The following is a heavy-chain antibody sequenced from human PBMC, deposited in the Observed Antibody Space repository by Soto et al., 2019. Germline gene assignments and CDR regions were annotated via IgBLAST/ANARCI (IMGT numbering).Heavy chain of an antibody. Sequence: GGSLRLSCAASGFTFSSYGMHWVRQAPGKGLEWVAVISYDGSNKYYADSVKGRFTISRDNSKNTLYLQMNSLRAEDTAVYYCAKVEGLYDFLGVWGQGTTVTVSS. CDR1: GFTFSSYG. V-gene: IGHV3-30*18. J-gene: IGHJ6*02. CDR2: ISYDGSNK. CDR3: AKVEGLYDFLGV. D-gene: IGHD3-16*01.